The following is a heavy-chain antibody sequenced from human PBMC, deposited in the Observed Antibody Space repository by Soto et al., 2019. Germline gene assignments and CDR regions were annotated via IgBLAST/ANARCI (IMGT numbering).Heavy chain of an antibody. Sequence: QVQLAESGGGVVQPGRSLRLSCAVSRFTFXXXXXXXXXXXXXXXXXXVALISYDGSKKEYGDSVKGRFTISRDNSKXXXXXXXXXXXXXXXXXXXXXXXXXXXXXXXXXDVWGQGTRVTVSS. CDR1: RFTFXXXX. J-gene: IGHJ3*01. CDR3: XXXXXXXXXXXXXDV. V-gene: IGHV3-30*03. CDR2: ISYDGSKK.